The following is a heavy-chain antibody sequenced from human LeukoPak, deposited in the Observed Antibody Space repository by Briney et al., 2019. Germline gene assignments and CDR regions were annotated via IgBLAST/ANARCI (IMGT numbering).Heavy chain of an antibody. CDR3: ARSPGIGTVDF. Sequence: GGSLRLSCVASGFTFSSFWMSWVRQTPGKGLEWVANIDQGGSATYYVGFVEGRFTISRDNAKNSLYLQMNSLRAEDTAVYYCARSPGIGTVDFWGQGALVTVSS. CDR2: IDQGGSAT. V-gene: IGHV3-7*01. D-gene: IGHD1-1*01. CDR1: GFTFSSFW. J-gene: IGHJ4*02.